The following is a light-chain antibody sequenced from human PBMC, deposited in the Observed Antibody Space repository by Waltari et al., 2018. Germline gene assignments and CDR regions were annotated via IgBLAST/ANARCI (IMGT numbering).Light chain of an antibody. CDR1: TTDVGGYAY. J-gene: IGLJ3*02. CDR2: DVS. CDR3: SSYTSISACVL. Sequence: QSALTQPASVSGSPGQSITIPCTCTTTDVGGYAYASRYQQHQGKAPKLMIYDVSNRPSGVSNRFSGSKSGNTASLTISGLQAEDEADYYCSSYTSISACVLFGGGTKLTVL. V-gene: IGLV2-14*03.